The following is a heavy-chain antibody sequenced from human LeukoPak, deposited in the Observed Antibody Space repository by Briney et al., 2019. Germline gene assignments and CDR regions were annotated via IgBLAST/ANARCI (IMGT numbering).Heavy chain of an antibody. Sequence: PGGSLRLSCAASGFTFSTYVMNWFRQAPGKGLEWVSTISVGAEYIFYADSVKGRFTISRDDSKNTLYLQMNSLRAEDTAVYYCAKFRLGYYFDYWGQGTLVTVSS. CDR1: GFTFSTYV. D-gene: IGHD6-19*01. CDR3: AKFRLGYYFDY. J-gene: IGHJ4*02. CDR2: ISVGAEYI. V-gene: IGHV3-23*01.